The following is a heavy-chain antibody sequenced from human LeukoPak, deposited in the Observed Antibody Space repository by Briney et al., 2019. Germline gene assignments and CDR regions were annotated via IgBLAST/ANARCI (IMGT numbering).Heavy chain of an antibody. CDR1: GGTFSSYA. J-gene: IGHJ5*02. CDR2: IIPIFGTA. D-gene: IGHD1-7*01. V-gene: IGHV1-69*01. Sequence: ASVKVSCKASGGTFSSYAISWVRQAPGQGLEWMGGIIPIFGTANYAQKFQGRVTITADESTSTAYMELSSLRSEDTAVYYCATRVINWNYRNWFDPWGQGTLVTVSS. CDR3: ATRVINWNYRNWFDP.